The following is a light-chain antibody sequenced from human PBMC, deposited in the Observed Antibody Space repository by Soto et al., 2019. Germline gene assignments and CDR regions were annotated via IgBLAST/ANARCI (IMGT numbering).Light chain of an antibody. CDR2: AAS. CDR3: QQSYSTSPLT. CDR1: QSISSY. V-gene: IGKV1-39*01. Sequence: DIQMTQSPSSLSASVGDRVTITCRASQSISSYLNWYQQKPGKAPKLLIYAASSLQSGVPSRFIGXGSGTDFTLTISSLXPEDFATYYCQQSYSTSPLTFGGGTKVEIK. J-gene: IGKJ4*01.